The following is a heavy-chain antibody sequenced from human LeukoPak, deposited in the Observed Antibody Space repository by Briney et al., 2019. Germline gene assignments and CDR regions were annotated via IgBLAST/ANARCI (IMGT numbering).Heavy chain of an antibody. D-gene: IGHD6-13*01. J-gene: IGHJ5*02. Sequence: PSETLSLTCTVSGVSISSYYWSRIRQPPGKGLEWIGYIYYSGSTNYNPSLKSRVTISVDTSKNQFSQKLSSVTAADTAVYYCARDLAAAWFDPWGQGTLVTVSS. CDR3: ARDLAAAWFDP. V-gene: IGHV4-59*01. CDR1: GVSISSYY. CDR2: IYYSGST.